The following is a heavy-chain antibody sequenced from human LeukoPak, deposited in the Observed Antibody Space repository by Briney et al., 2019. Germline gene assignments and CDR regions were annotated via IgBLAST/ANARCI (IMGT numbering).Heavy chain of an antibody. CDR2: IYYSGST. Sequence: SETLSLTCTVPGGSISSGGYYWSWIRQHPGKGLEWIVYIYYSGSTYYNPSLKSRVTISVDTSKNQFSLKLSSVTAADTAVYYCARNNWNDVRYFDYWGQGTLVTVSS. V-gene: IGHV4-31*03. CDR3: ARNNWNDVRYFDY. CDR1: GGSISSGGYY. D-gene: IGHD1-1*01. J-gene: IGHJ4*02.